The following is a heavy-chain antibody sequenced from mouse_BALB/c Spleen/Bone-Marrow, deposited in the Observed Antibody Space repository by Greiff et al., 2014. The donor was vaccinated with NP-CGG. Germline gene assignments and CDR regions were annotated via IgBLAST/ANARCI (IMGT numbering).Heavy chain of an antibody. D-gene: IGHD1-1*01. J-gene: IGHJ3*01. CDR1: GFNIKDTY. Sequence: VQLKESGAELVKPGASVKLSCTASGFNIKDTYMHWVKQRPEQGLEWIGRIDPANGNTKYDPKFQGEATITADTSSNTAYLQLSSLTSEDTAVYYCAPYYYGSSQFAYWGQGTLVTVSA. V-gene: IGHV14-3*02. CDR2: IDPANGNT. CDR3: APYYYGSSQFAY.